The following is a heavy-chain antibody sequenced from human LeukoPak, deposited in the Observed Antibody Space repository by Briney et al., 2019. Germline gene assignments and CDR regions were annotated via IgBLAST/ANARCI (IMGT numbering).Heavy chain of an antibody. CDR2: IYYSGST. Sequence: PSETLSLTCAVSGGSISSSNWWSWVRQPPGKGLEWIGSIYYSGSTYYNPSLKSRVTISVDTSKNQFSLKLSSVTAADTAVYYYARGRYSSTMKVSGTPEGYYFDYWGQGTLVTVSS. CDR3: ARGRYSSTMKVSGTPEGYYFDY. V-gene: IGHV4-4*02. D-gene: IGHD6-13*01. CDR1: GGSISSSNW. J-gene: IGHJ4*02.